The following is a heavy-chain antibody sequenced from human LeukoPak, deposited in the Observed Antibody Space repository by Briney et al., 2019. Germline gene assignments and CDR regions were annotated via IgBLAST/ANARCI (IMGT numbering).Heavy chain of an antibody. CDR1: GFTFSSYD. CDR2: IWHDGNRK. V-gene: IGHV3-33*01. CDR3: TRAAGITGTSRGNWFDP. D-gene: IGHD1/OR15-1a*01. Sequence: GGSLRLSCAASGFTFSSYDMHWVRRAPGKGLEWVASIWHDGNRKYHADSVEGRFTISRDNSKNTVYVQMNSLRADDTAVYYCTRAAGITGTSRGNWFDPWGQGTLVIVSS. J-gene: IGHJ5*02.